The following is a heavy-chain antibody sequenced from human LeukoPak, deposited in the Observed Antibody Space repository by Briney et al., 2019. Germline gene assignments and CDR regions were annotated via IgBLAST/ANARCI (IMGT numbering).Heavy chain of an antibody. J-gene: IGHJ4*02. CDR1: GYTFTSYY. CDR3: ARSVTRLNYFDY. D-gene: IGHD4-17*01. Sequence: ASVKVSCKASGYTFTSYYMHWVRQAPGRGLEWMGIINPSGGSTSYAQKFQGRVTMTRDTSTSTVYMELSSLRSEDTAVYYCARSVTRLNYFDYWGQGTLVTVSS. V-gene: IGHV1-46*01. CDR2: INPSGGST.